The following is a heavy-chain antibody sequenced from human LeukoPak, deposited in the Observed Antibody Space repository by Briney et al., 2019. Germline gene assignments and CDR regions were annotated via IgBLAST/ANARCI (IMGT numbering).Heavy chain of an antibody. CDR3: AKASEVGRGYFDY. CDR1: GFSFSSNA. D-gene: IGHD1-26*01. Sequence: GGSLSFSWAASGFSFSSNAMSWVGQAQGKGLEWVSVISGSGGSTNYAASVKGRFTMSRDNSQSTLYLQMNSLRVEDTAVYYCAKASEVGRGYFDYWGQGTLVTVSS. V-gene: IGHV3-23*01. CDR2: ISGSGGST. J-gene: IGHJ4*02.